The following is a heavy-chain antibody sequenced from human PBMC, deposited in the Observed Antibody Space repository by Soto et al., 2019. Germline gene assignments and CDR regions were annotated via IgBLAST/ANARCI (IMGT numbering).Heavy chain of an antibody. V-gene: IGHV4-31*03. CDR1: GRSISSGGYY. Sequence: QVQLQESGPGLVKPSQTLSLTCTVSGRSISSGGYYWSWIRQHPGKGLEWIGYIYYGGSTYYNPSLQIRVTISVDQSKNQFSLKLSSVTAADTAVYYCARDLISSSGNWCDPWGQGTLVTVSS. J-gene: IGHJ5*02. D-gene: IGHD6-6*01. CDR3: ARDLISSSGNWCDP. CDR2: IYYGGST.